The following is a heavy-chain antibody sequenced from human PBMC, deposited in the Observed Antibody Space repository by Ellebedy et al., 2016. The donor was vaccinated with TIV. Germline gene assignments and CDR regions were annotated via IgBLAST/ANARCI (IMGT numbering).Heavy chain of an antibody. D-gene: IGHD6-25*01. J-gene: IGHJ4*02. V-gene: IGHV3-48*03. CDR1: GFTFSSHE. CDR2: ISSSGSTI. Sequence: GESLKISCAASGFTFSSHEMNWVRQAPGKGLAWVSYISSSGSTIYYTDSVKGRVTISRENAKNSLYLQMNSLRAEDKAVYYCASGFTYSGSWYWGQGTLVTVSS. CDR3: ASGFTYSGSWY.